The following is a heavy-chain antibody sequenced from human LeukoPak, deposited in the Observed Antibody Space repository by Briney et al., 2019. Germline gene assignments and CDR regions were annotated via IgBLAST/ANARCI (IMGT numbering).Heavy chain of an antibody. CDR1: GFTFSNAW. V-gene: IGHV3-15*01. J-gene: IGHJ4*02. CDR3: TWSGSHFDY. CDR2: IKSKTDGGTT. Sequence: GGSPRLSCAASGFTFSNAWMRWVRQAPGKGLEWVGLIKSKTDGGTTDYAAPVKGRFTISRDDSKNTLYLQMNSLKTEDTAVYYCTWSGSHFDYWGQGTLVTVSS. D-gene: IGHD1-26*01.